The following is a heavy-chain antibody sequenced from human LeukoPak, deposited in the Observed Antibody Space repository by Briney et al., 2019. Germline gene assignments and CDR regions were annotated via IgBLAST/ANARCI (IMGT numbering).Heavy chain of an antibody. CDR2: ISYDGSNK. V-gene: IGHV3-30*03. CDR3: ARDRSGWYSPFQH. CDR1: GFTFSSYG. Sequence: PGGSLRLSCAASGFTFSSYGMHWVRQAPGKGLEWVAVISYDGSNKYYADSVKGRFTISRDNSKNTLYLQMNSLRAEDTAVYYCARDRSGWYSPFQHWGQGTLVTVSS. D-gene: IGHD6-19*01. J-gene: IGHJ1*01.